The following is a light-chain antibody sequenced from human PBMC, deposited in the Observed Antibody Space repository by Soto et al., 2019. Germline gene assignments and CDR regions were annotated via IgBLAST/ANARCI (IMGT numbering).Light chain of an antibody. CDR1: QSIGSN. CDR2: GAS. J-gene: IGKJ4*01. V-gene: IGKV1-39*01. CDR3: QQSYSTPLT. Sequence: IQMTQSASSLSASVGDSVTITCRASQSIGSNLNWYQQKPGKAPNLLIYGASSLQSGVPSRFSGSGSGTDFTLTISSLQPEDFATYYCQQSYSTPLTFGGGTKVEIK.